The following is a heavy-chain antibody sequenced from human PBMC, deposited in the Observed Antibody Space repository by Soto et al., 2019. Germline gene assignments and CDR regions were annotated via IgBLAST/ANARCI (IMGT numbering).Heavy chain of an antibody. CDR3: ARGGNYHVTEV. CDR1: GDSISSYNW. J-gene: IGHJ3*01. V-gene: IGHV4-4*02. Sequence: QVQLQESGPGLVKPSETLSLTCAVSGDSISSYNWWSWVRQPPGKGLEWVGEIIHSGSTNDDPSLESRVTISIDKSKNQFSLKLTSVTAADTAVYFGARGGNYHVTEVWGQGTMVTVSS. D-gene: IGHD3-16*02. CDR2: IIHSGST.